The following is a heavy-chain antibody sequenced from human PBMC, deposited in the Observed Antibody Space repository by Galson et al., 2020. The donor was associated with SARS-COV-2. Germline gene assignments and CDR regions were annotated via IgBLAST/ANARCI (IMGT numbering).Heavy chain of an antibody. CDR1: GFTFSSYG. J-gene: IGHJ3*02. Sequence: GESLKISCAASGFTFSSYGMHWVRQAPGKGLEWGAVIWYDGSNKYYADSVKGRFTISRDNSKNTLYLQMNSLRAEDTAVYYCARGYGDYLDAFDIWGQGTMVTVSS. CDR2: IWYDGSNK. CDR3: ARGYGDYLDAFDI. D-gene: IGHD4-17*01. V-gene: IGHV3-33*01.